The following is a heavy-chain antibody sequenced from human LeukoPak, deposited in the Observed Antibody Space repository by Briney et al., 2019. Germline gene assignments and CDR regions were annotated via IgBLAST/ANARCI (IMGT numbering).Heavy chain of an antibody. CDR2: ISNDGMRK. CDR1: GFTFSRSA. D-gene: IGHD5-24*01. J-gene: IGHJ4*02. CDR3: ARRRDGYNPELDY. Sequence: GGSLRLSCAASGFTFSRSAMHWVRQPPGKGLEWMAVISNDGMRKFHADSVKGRFTISRDNSKNTLYLQMDSLTTEDTALYYCARRRDGYNPELDYWGQGTLVTVSS. V-gene: IGHV3-30*04.